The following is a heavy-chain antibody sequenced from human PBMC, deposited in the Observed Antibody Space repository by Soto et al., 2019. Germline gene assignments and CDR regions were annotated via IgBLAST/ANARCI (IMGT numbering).Heavy chain of an antibody. Sequence: EVQLVESGGGLVKPGGSLRLSCAASGFSFSSDSMAWVRQAPGKGLEWVSSISSSGSFMNYADSVKGRFTISRDNARNSLYLQMSGLKDEDTAVYYCARDPPTGTTLDWVDSRGQGTLVTVSS. V-gene: IGHV3-21*01. CDR1: GFSFSSDS. CDR2: ISSSGSFM. CDR3: ARDPPTGTTLDWVDS. J-gene: IGHJ5*01. D-gene: IGHD1-7*01.